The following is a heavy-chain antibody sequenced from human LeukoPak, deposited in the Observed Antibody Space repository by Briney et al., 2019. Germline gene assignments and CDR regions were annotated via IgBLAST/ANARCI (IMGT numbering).Heavy chain of an antibody. Sequence: GGSLRLSCAASGFTFSSYEMNWVRQAPGKGLEWVSYISSSGSNIKYADSVKGRFTISRGHAKNSAYLQMNSLRAEDTAVYYCARDIKGQYQDAFDIWGQGTMVTVSS. D-gene: IGHD2-2*01. J-gene: IGHJ3*02. V-gene: IGHV3-48*03. CDR2: ISSSGSNI. CDR1: GFTFSSYE. CDR3: ARDIKGQYQDAFDI.